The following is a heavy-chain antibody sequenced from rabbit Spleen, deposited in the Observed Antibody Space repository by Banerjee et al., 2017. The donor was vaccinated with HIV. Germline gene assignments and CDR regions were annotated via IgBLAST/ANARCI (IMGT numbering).Heavy chain of an antibody. CDR3: ARDTGSSFSSYGMDL. CDR2: IDTGYSGFT. Sequence: QSLEESGGGLVKPGGTLTLTCTVSGFSFSSSSYMCWVRQAPGKGLEWIACIDTGYSGFTYFATWAKGRFTISKTSSTTVTLQLTRLTAADTATYFCARDTGSSFSSYGMDLWGPGTLVTVS. V-gene: IGHV1S40*01. J-gene: IGHJ6*01. CDR1: GFSFSSSSY. D-gene: IGHD8-1*01.